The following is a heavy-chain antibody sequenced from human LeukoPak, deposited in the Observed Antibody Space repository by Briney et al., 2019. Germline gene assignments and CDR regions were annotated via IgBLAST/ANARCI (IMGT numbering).Heavy chain of an antibody. V-gene: IGHV1-18*01. CDR1: GYTFTSYG. CDR3: ARNPGYSSSWYVPPRVYYYMDV. J-gene: IGHJ6*03. D-gene: IGHD6-13*01. CDR2: ISAYNGNT. Sequence: APVKVSCKASGYTFTSYGISWVRQAPGQGLEWMGWISAYNGNTNYAQKLQGRVTMTTDTSTSTAYMELRSLRSDDTAVYYCARNPGYSSSWYVPPRVYYYMDVWGKGTTVTISS.